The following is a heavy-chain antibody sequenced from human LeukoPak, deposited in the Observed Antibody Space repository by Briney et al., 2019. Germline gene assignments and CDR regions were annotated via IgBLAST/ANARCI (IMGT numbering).Heavy chain of an antibody. J-gene: IGHJ4*02. CDR2: IYYSGST. CDR1: GGSVSSGSYY. V-gene: IGHV4-61*01. CDR3: SGVKYSSGWPIIDY. D-gene: IGHD6-19*01. Sequence: SETLSLTCTVSGGSVSSGSYYWSWIRQPPGKGLEWIGYIYYSGSTNYNPSLKSRVTISVDTSKNQFSLKLSSVTAADTAVYYCSGVKYSSGWPIIDYWGQGTLVTVSS.